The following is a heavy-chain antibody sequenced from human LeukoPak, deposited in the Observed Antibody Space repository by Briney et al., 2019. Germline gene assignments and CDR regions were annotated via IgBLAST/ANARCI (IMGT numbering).Heavy chain of an antibody. V-gene: IGHV4-30-4*08. D-gene: IGHD5-18*01. CDR2: IYYSGST. J-gene: IGHJ4*02. Sequence: SQTLSLTCTVSGGSISSGDHYWSWIRQPPGKGLEWIGYIYYSGSTYYNPSLTSRVTISVDTSKNQFSLKLSSVTAADTAVYYCARGYSYGSNHDHFDYWGQGTLVTVSS. CDR1: GGSISSGDHY. CDR3: ARGYSYGSNHDHFDY.